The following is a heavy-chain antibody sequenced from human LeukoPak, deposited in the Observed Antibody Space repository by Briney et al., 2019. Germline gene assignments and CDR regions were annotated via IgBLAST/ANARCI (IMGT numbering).Heavy chain of an antibody. D-gene: IGHD3-22*01. CDR2: ISTSGST. CDR1: AASISNYY. CDR3: ASPRSGYRYTFDY. J-gene: IGHJ4*02. Sequence: SETLSLTCAVSAASISNYYWSWIRQAPGKGLEWIGYISTSGSTNYNPSLKSRVSISLDTSKNRFSPNLNFVTAADTAVYYCASPRSGYRYTFDYWGQGALVTVSS. V-gene: IGHV4-4*09.